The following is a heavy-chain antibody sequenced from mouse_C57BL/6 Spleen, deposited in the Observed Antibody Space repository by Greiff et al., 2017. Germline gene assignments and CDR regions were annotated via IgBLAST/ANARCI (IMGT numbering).Heavy chain of an antibody. CDR2: ISDGGSYT. CDR3: ARDRDWDEWYFDV. D-gene: IGHD4-1*01. J-gene: IGHJ1*03. CDR1: GFTFSSYA. Sequence: EVQLVESGGGLVKPGGSLKLSCAASGFTFSSYAMSWVRQTPEKRLEWVATISDGGSYTYYPDNVKGRFTISRDTAKNNLYLQMSHLKSEDTAMYYCARDRDWDEWYFDVWGTGTTVTVSS. V-gene: IGHV5-4*01.